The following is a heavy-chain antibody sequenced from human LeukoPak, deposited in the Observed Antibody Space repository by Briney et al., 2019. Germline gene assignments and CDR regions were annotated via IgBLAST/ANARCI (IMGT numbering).Heavy chain of an antibody. CDR1: GLTFSSYA. D-gene: IGHD2-2*01. CDR3: ASCSTEGLDYFDY. V-gene: IGHV3-30-3*01. Sequence: PGGSLRLSCAASGLTFSSYAMHWVRQAPGKGLEWVAVISYDGSNKYYADSVKGRFTISRDNSKNTLYLQMNSLRAEDTAVYYCASCSTEGLDYFDYWGQGTLVTVSS. J-gene: IGHJ4*02. CDR2: ISYDGSNK.